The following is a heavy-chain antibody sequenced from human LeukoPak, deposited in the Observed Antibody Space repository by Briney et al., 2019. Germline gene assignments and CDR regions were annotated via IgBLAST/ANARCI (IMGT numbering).Heavy chain of an antibody. CDR3: ARDGSGEWEILSAWDY. CDR2: IKQDGSEK. D-gene: IGHD1-26*01. CDR1: GFTFSSYW. V-gene: IGHV3-7*01. J-gene: IGHJ4*02. Sequence: GGSLRLYCAASGFTFSSYWMSWVRQAPGKGLERVANIKQDGSEKYYVASVKGRFTISRDNAKNSLYLQMNSLRAEDTAVYYCARDGSGEWEILSAWDYWGQGTLVTVSS.